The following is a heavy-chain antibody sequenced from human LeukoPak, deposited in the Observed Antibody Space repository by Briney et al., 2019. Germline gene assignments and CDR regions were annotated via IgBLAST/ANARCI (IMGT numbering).Heavy chain of an antibody. J-gene: IGHJ3*02. CDR3: ARRLSGSDSHAFDI. Sequence: GGSQRLSCAASGFTFSDSYMSWIRQAPGKGLEWLSYIRTSGTTIYYADSVKGRFTISRDNAKNSLYLQMNSLRAEDTAVYYCARRLSGSDSHAFDIWGQGTMVTVSS. CDR1: GFTFSDSY. V-gene: IGHV3-11*01. D-gene: IGHD5-12*01. CDR2: IRTSGTTI.